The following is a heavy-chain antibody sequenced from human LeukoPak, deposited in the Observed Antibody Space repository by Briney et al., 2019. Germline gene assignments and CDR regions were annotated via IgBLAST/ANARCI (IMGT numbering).Heavy chain of an antibody. D-gene: IGHD6-19*01. Sequence: GGALRLSSAASGFTFSSYSMNWVPQAPEKGLEWVSSISSSSSYIYYADSVKGRFTTSRDNAKNSLYLQMNSLRAEDTAVYYCARGHGIAVAGTGLDYWGQGTLVTVSS. CDR1: GFTFSSYS. CDR2: ISSSSSYI. J-gene: IGHJ4*02. V-gene: IGHV3-21*01. CDR3: ARGHGIAVAGTGLDY.